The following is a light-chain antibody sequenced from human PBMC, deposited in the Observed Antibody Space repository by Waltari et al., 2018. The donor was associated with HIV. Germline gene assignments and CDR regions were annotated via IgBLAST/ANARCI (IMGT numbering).Light chain of an antibody. CDR3: QAWAASTVV. CDR1: GLGDKY. CDR2: EDT. J-gene: IGLJ2*01. V-gene: IGLV3-1*01. Sequence: SYELTQPPSVSVSPGQTAIIACSGDGLGDKYVSWYQQKPGQSPVVVIYEDTKRPSGIPERFSGSNSGNTATLTITGTQALDEADYYCQAWAASTVVFGGGTKLTVL.